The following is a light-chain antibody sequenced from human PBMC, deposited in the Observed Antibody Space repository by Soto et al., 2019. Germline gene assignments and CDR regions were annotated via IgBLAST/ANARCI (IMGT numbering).Light chain of an antibody. CDR1: QNIRGW. J-gene: IGKJ1*01. CDR2: GAS. Sequence: DVQMTQSPSTLSASVGDRVTITCRASQNIRGWLAWYQQKPGKAPNLLIYGASTLESGVPSRFSGSGYGTEFTLTISSLQPDDFGTYYCQQYISTRTFGQGTKVEVK. V-gene: IGKV1-5*03. CDR3: QQYISTRT.